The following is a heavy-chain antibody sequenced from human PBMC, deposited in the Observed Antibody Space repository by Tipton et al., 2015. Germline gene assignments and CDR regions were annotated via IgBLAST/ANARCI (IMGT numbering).Heavy chain of an antibody. CDR3: TLTSITADFDF. Sequence: QSGPEVKKPGSSVRVSCKASGGMFNTYAINWVRQAPGQGLEWMGGIIPIFGTENYAHKFQGRVTITADESTTTAYMELSSLRSEDTAVYYCTLTSITADFDFWGQGTLVTVSS. V-gene: IGHV1-69*01. CDR1: GGMFNTYA. CDR2: IIPIFGTE. J-gene: IGHJ4*02. D-gene: IGHD6-13*01.